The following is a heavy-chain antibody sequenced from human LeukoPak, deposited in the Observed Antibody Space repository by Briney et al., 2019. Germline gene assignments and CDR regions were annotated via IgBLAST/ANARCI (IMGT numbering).Heavy chain of an antibody. CDR3: AREEGYCSGGSCRDYYYYGMDV. D-gene: IGHD2-15*01. V-gene: IGHV1-69*04. CDR1: GGTFSSYA. Sequence: GSSVKVSCKASGGTFSSYAISWVRQAPGQGLEWMGRIIPILGIANYAQKLQGRVTITADKSTSTAYMELSSLRSEDTAVYYCAREEGYCSGGSCRDYYYYGMDVWGQGTTVTVSS. CDR2: IIPILGIA. J-gene: IGHJ6*02.